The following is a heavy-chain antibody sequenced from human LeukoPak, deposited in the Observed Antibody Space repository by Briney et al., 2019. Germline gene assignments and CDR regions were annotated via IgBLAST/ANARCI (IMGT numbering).Heavy chain of an antibody. CDR1: GFTFNTYS. Sequence: GGSLRLSCTASGFTFNTYSMNWVRQAPGKGLEWVSYVSSSSRTIYYADSVKGRFTISRDNAKNSLYLQMNSLRAKDTAVYYCARDLGLYDYGGNIDFWGQGTLVTVSS. CDR3: ARDLGLYDYGGNIDF. CDR2: VSSSSRTI. V-gene: IGHV3-48*04. D-gene: IGHD4-23*01. J-gene: IGHJ4*02.